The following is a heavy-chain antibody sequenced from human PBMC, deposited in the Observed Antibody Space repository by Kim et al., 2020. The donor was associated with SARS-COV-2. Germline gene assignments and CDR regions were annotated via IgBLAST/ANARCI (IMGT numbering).Heavy chain of an antibody. Sequence: GGSLRLSCAASGFTFSSYSMNWVRQAPGKGLEWVSSISSSSSYIYYADSVKGRFTISRENAKNSLYLQLNSLRAEDTAVYYCARAPALSEARDYWGQGTLVTVSS. V-gene: IGHV3-21*01. CDR1: GFTFSSYS. CDR3: ARAPALSEARDY. D-gene: IGHD6-25*01. CDR2: ISSSSSYI. J-gene: IGHJ4*02.